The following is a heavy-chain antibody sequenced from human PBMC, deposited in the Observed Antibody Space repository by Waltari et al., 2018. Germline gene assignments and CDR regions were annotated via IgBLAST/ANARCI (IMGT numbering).Heavy chain of an antibody. CDR2: INPNRGGT. CDR1: GYTFTGYY. V-gene: IGHV1-2*02. J-gene: IGHJ5*02. D-gene: IGHD6-19*01. CDR3: ARDTQAAAVNWFDP. Sequence: QVQLVQSGAEVKKPGASVKVSCKASGYTFTGYYMHWVRQAPGQGLEWMVWINPNRGGTNYAQKFQGRVTMTRDTSISTAYMELSRLRSDDTAVYYCARDTQAAAVNWFDPWGQGTLFTVSS.